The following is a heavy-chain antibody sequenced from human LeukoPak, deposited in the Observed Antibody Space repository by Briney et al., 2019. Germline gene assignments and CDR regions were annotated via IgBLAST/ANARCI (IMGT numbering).Heavy chain of an antibody. CDR2: ISTYNGNT. J-gene: IGHJ4*02. Sequence: VASVKASCKASGYTFVTYGINWVRQAPGQGPEWIGWISTYNGNTKYALKFQDRVTLTRDTSTTTAYTELKSLTSDDRAVYYCARASFDHWGQGTLVIVSS. CDR3: ARASFDH. CDR1: GYTFVTYG. V-gene: IGHV1-18*01.